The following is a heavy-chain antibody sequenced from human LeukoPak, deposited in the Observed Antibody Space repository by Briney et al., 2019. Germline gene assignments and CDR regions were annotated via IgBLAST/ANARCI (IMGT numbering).Heavy chain of an antibody. CDR3: GREDRSVLGNDAFDI. CDR1: GFTFSSYW. Sequence: GGSLRLSCAASGFTFSSYWMSWVRQAPGQGLVWVSRISSDGRTRSYADSVKGRFTITRDNAKNTLYLEMNSLRGEDTAVYYCGREDRSVLGNDAFDIWGQGTMVTVSS. J-gene: IGHJ3*02. D-gene: IGHD2-8*01. CDR2: ISSDGRTR. V-gene: IGHV3-74*01.